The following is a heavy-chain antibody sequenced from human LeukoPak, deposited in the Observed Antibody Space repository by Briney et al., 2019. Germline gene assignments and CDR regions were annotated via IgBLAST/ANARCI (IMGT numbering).Heavy chain of an antibody. CDR2: ISGSGGST. V-gene: IGHV3-23*01. CDR1: GFTFSSYA. D-gene: IGHD3-22*01. CDR3: AKASQAYYYDTENYRYWYFDL. J-gene: IGHJ2*01. Sequence: GSLRLSCAASGFTFSSYAMSWVRQAPGKGLEWVSAISGSGGSTYYADSVKGRFTISRDNSRNTLYLQMDSLRAEDTAVYYCAKASQAYYYDTENYRYWYFDLWGRGTLVSVSS.